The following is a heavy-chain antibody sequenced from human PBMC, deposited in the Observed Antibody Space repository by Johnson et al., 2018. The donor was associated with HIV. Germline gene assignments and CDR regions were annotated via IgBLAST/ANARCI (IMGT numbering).Heavy chain of an antibody. J-gene: IGHJ3*02. CDR3: ARDGEDSTSSSGAFDI. CDR2: ILNDGSNK. D-gene: IGHD6-6*01. Sequence: QMLLVESGGGVVQPGGSLRVPCAASGFTFNIHGVHWVRRAPGKGLEWVAYILNDGSNKYYRDSVKGRITVSRDISKNTLYLQMNSLRAEDTAVYYCARDGEDSTSSSGAFDIWGQGTMVTVSS. CDR1: GFTFNIHG. V-gene: IGHV3-30*02.